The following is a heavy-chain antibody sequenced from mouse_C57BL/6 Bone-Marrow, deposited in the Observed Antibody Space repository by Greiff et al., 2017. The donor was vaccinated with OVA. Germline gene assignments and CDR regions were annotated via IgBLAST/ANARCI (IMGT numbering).Heavy chain of an antibody. CDR2: IYPRSGNT. V-gene: IGHV1-81*01. D-gene: IGHD2-2*01. Sequence: VMLQQSGAELARPGASVKLSCKASGYTFTSYGISWVKQRTGQGLEWIGEIYPRSGNTYYNEKFKGKATLTADKSSSTAYMELRSLTSEDSAVYFCARLWLLWYFDVWGTGTTVTVSS. CDR3: ARLWLLWYFDV. CDR1: GYTFTSYG. J-gene: IGHJ1*03.